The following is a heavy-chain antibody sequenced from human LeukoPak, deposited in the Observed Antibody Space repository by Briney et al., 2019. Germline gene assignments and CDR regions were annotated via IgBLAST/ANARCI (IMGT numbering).Heavy chain of an antibody. V-gene: IGHV3-74*01. CDR1: GFTFSSYW. D-gene: IGHD5-12*01. J-gene: IGHJ4*02. CDR2: INSEGSST. Sequence: GGSLRLSCAASGFTFSSYWMHWVRQAPGKGLAWVSRINSEGSSTSYADSVKGRFTISRDNAKNTLYLQMNSLRAEDTAVYYCARVGYSGYDHFDYWGQGTLVTVSS. CDR3: ARVGYSGYDHFDY.